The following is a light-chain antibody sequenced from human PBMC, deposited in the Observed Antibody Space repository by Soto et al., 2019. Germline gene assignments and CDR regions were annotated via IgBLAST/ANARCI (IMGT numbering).Light chain of an antibody. CDR3: QQHGSSRWT. V-gene: IGKV3-20*01. J-gene: IGKJ1*01. CDR1: QRISSSY. CDR2: AAS. Sequence: EVVLTQSPGTLSLSPGERTTLSCRASQRISSSYLAWYQQKPGQAPRLLIYAASSRATGIPDRFSGSGSGTDFTLTISRLESEDFAVYYCQQHGSSRWTFGQGTKVEIK.